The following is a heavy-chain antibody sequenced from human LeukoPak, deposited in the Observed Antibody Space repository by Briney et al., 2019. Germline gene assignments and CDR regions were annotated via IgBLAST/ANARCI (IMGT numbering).Heavy chain of an antibody. CDR1: GFTFSENN. Sequence: PGMSLRLSCAASGFTFSENNVHWVRQAPGKGLEWVALLSNDGNNYAYADSVKGRFTISRDNSKNTLYLQMNSLRAEDTAVYYCARDWGGIRVDWFDPWGQGTLVTVSS. J-gene: IGHJ5*02. D-gene: IGHD3-16*01. CDR3: ARDWGGIRVDWFDP. CDR2: LSNDGNNY. V-gene: IGHV3-30-3*01.